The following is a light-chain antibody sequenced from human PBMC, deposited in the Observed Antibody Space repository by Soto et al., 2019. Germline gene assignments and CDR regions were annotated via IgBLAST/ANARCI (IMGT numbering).Light chain of an antibody. Sequence: QSALTQPASVSGSPGQSIAISCTGTSSDVGTYNYVSWYQQHPGKAPKLMIYEVSNRPSGVSNRFSGSKSDNTASLTISGLRAEDEADYYCSSYTTNNTLVFGRGTK. CDR3: SSYTTNNTLV. V-gene: IGLV2-14*01. J-gene: IGLJ2*01. CDR2: EVS. CDR1: SSDVGTYNY.